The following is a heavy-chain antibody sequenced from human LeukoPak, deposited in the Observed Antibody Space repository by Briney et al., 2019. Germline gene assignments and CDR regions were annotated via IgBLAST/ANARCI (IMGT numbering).Heavy chain of an antibody. J-gene: IGHJ4*02. V-gene: IGHV1-2*02. CDR1: GYTFTGYY. CDR2: ISPNSGGT. Sequence: ASVKVSCKAFGYTFTGYYLHWVRQAPGQGLECVGWISPNSGGTYSAQKFQGRVTMTRDTSISTAYMELSRLRSDDTAVYYCARGKTPYYYGSGSVYDYWGQGTLVTVSS. CDR3: ARGKTPYYYGSGSVYDY. D-gene: IGHD3-10*01.